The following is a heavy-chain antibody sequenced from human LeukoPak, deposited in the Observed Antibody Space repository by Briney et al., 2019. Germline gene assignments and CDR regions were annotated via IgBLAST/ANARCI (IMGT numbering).Heavy chain of an antibody. CDR2: IYTSGST. J-gene: IGHJ4*02. D-gene: IGHD3-10*01. CDR1: GGSISSYY. Sequence: TSETLSLTCTVSGGSISSYYWSWIRQPAGKGLEWIGRIYTSGSTNYNPSLKSRVTMSVDTSKNQFSLKLSSVTAADTAVYYCAMYSMVRGKGEIDYWGQGTLVTVSS. CDR3: AMYSMVRGKGEIDY. V-gene: IGHV4-4*07.